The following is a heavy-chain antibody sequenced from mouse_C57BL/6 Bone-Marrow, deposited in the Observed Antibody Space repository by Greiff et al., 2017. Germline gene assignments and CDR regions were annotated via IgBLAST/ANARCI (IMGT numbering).Heavy chain of an antibody. D-gene: IGHD1-1*01. CDR2: IFPGSGST. CDR1: GYTFTGYW. V-gene: IGHV1-9*01. J-gene: IGHJ2*01. CDR3: ANYCSSNGDY. Sequence: VQLQQSGAELMKPGASVKLSCKASGYTFTGYWLDWVKQRPGNGLEWIGEIFPGSGSTSYNEKFKGKATFTADTSSNTAYMQLSSLTTEDSAVYYCANYCSSNGDYWGRGTTLTVSS.